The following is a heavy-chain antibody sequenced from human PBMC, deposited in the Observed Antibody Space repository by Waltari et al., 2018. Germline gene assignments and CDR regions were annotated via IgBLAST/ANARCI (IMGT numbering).Heavy chain of an antibody. CDR3: ARGSTAYCSSTSCYGIREYNWFDP. Sequence: QVQLQQWGAGLLKPSETLSLTCAVYGGSFSGYYWRWIRPPPGKGLEWIGEINHSGSTNYNPSLKSRFTISVDTSKNQFSLKLSSVTAADTAVYYCARGSTAYCSSTSCYGIREYNWFDPWGQGTLVTVSS. CDR1: GGSFSGYY. D-gene: IGHD2-2*01. V-gene: IGHV4-34*01. J-gene: IGHJ5*02. CDR2: INHSGST.